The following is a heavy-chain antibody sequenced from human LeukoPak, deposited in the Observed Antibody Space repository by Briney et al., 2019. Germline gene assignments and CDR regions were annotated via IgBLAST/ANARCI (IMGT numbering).Heavy chain of an antibody. J-gene: IGHJ6*02. CDR3: ATNLRTVPAAMYNYYYGMDV. V-gene: IGHV3-33*01. Sequence: PGRSLRLSCAASGFTFSSYGMHWVRQAPGKGLEWVAVIWYDGSNKYYADSVKGRFTISRDNSKNTLYLQMNSLRAEDTAVYYCATNLRTVPAAMYNYYYGMDVWGQGTTVTVSS. D-gene: IGHD2-2*01. CDR2: IWYDGSNK. CDR1: GFTFSSYG.